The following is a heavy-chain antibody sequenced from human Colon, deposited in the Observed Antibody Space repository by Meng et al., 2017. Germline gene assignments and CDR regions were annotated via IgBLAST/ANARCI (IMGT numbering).Heavy chain of an antibody. D-gene: IGHD4-17*01. Sequence: QVQKPQGGAGLLKPSETLSLTCAVSGGSFSGFYWSWIRQPPGKGLEWIGEIDHFGISNYNSSLKGRLTMSVDTSKKQISLTLTSVTAADTAVYYCATGLRHGDWFDPCGPGTLVTVSS. CDR2: IDHFGIS. CDR1: GGSFSGFY. CDR3: ATGLRHGDWFDP. J-gene: IGHJ5*02. V-gene: IGHV4-34*02.